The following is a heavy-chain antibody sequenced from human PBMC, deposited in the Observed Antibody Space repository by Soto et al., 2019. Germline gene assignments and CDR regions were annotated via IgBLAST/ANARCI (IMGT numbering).Heavy chain of an antibody. CDR1: GGSISTYY. J-gene: IGHJ5*02. V-gene: IGHV4-59*01. CDR3: ERNKSNEVGATWWFDT. Sequence: PSETLSLTCTVSGGSISTYYWSWIRQPPGKGLEWIGYIYYSGSTNYNPSLKSRVTISVDTSKNQFSLKLGSVTAAETAVYYCERNKSNEVGATWWFDTWGQGTLVTVSS. CDR2: IYYSGST. D-gene: IGHD1-26*01.